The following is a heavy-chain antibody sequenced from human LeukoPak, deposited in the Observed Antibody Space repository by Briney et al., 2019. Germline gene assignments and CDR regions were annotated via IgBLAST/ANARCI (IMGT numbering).Heavy chain of an antibody. CDR2: IYPDDSDT. CDR3: ARHLGLRTLDY. J-gene: IGHJ4*02. D-gene: IGHD3/OR15-3a*01. Sequence: GESLKISCKGSGYSFTSYWIGWVRQVPGKGLEWMGTIYPDDSDTRYSPSFQGQVTISADRSITTAYLQWSSLNASDTAMYYCARHLGLRTLDYWGQGTLVTVSS. CDR1: GYSFTSYW. V-gene: IGHV5-51*01.